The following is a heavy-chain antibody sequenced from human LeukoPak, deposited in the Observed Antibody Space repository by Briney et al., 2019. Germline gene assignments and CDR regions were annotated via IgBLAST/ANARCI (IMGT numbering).Heavy chain of an antibody. D-gene: IGHD5-12*01. CDR2: ISPILGIA. CDR3: AREGGNSGYDS. Sequence: SVKVSRKASGDTLSSYSTRWVRGAPGQGLEWMGRISPILGIANYAQKFQGRVTITADKSTSTAYMELSSLRSEDTAVYYCAREGGNSGYDSWGQGTLVTVSS. J-gene: IGHJ5*01. CDR1: GDTLSSYS. V-gene: IGHV1-69*04.